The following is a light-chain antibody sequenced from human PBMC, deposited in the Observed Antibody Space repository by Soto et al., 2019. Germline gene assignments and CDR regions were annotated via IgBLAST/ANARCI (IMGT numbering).Light chain of an antibody. CDR2: DVS. CDR1: SSDVGGYDY. J-gene: IGLJ2*01. V-gene: IGLV2-14*03. CDR3: SSYTSSNTLVV. Sequence: QSVLTQPASVSGSPGQSITISCTGTSSDVGGYDYVSWYQQHPGKAPKLMIYDVSNRPSGVSNRFSGSKSGNTASLTISGLQAEDEADYYSSSYTSSNTLVVFGGGTQLTVL.